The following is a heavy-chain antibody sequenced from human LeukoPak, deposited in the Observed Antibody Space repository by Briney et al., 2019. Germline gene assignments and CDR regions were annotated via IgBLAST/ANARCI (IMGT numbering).Heavy chain of an antibody. D-gene: IGHD3-10*01. CDR3: AGNYGPYYFDY. J-gene: IGHJ4*02. Sequence: GGSLRLSCAASGFTFSNYGMHWVRQAPGKGLEWVAVIWYDGSNKYYADSVKGRFTISRDNSKNTLYLQMNSLRAEDTAMYCCAGNYGPYYFDYWGQGTLVTVSS. CDR2: IWYDGSNK. V-gene: IGHV3-33*01. CDR1: GFTFSNYG.